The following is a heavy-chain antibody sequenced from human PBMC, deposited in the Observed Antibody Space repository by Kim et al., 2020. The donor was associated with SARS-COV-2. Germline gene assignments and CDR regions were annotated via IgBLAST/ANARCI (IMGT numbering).Heavy chain of an antibody. Sequence: GGSLRLSCAASGFTFSSYAMSWVRQASGKGLEWVSAISGSGGNTYYAESVKGRFTISRDNSKNTLYLQMNSLRAEDTAVYYCAKLYDILTGLDYWGQGTLVTVSS. V-gene: IGHV3-23*01. CDR1: GFTFSSYA. J-gene: IGHJ4*02. CDR2: ISGSGGNT. CDR3: AKLYDILTGLDY. D-gene: IGHD3-9*01.